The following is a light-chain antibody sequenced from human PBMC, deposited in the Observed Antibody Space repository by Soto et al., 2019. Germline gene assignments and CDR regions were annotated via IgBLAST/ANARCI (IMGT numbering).Light chain of an antibody. Sequence: QSALTQPASVSGSPGQSITISCTGTSSDVGSYDLVSWYQQHPGKAPKLMIYEVSKRPSGVSSRFSGSKSGNTASLTISGLQAEDEADYHCCSHAGSRSYVVFGGGTKLTVL. V-gene: IGLV2-23*02. CDR3: CSHAGSRSYVV. CDR1: SSDVGSYDL. CDR2: EVS. J-gene: IGLJ2*01.